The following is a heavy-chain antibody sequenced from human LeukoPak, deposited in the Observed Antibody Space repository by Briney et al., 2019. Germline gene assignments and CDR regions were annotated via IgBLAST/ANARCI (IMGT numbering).Heavy chain of an antibody. J-gene: IGHJ4*02. CDR2: ISTDGYTT. CDR1: GRAFSAYK. CDR3: VVGGSPGY. D-gene: IGHD2-15*01. Sequence: PGGSLRLSCAASGRAFSAYKMHWVRQAPRKGLVWVLRISTDGYTTDYADFVQGRFTASRDNTKNTWSLEMNSLRAEDTAVYYCVVGGSPGYWGQGTLVTVSS. V-gene: IGHV3-74*01.